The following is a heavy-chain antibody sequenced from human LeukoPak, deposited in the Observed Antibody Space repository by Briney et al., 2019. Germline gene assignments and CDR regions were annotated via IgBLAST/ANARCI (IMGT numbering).Heavy chain of an antibody. V-gene: IGHV3-23*01. D-gene: IGHD6-19*01. CDR1: FTLTRYP. CDR2: ICGSGGDT. CDR3: AKVAGHEYYYYYGMDV. Sequence: GGALRHSPVHPLFTLTRYPMCCVCPALRGGGECVSAICGSGGDTYYADSVKGRCTISRDNSKNTLSLQMISLRADDTAVYYCAKVAGHEYYYYYGMDVWGEGTTVTVPS. J-gene: IGHJ6*04.